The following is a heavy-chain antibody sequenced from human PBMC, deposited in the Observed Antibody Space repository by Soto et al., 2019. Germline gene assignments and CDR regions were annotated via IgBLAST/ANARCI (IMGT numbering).Heavy chain of an antibody. J-gene: IGHJ6*02. CDR3: ARVQYSLGAMDV. Sequence: QVHLQQWGAGLLKPSETLSLTCAVYGGSFSGYYWSWIRQPPGKGLEWIGEINHSVNTNYNPSLKSRVTLSVDTSKNQFSLKLSSVTAADTAVYYCARVQYSLGAMDVWGQGTTVTVSS. CDR1: GGSFSGYY. D-gene: IGHD5-18*01. CDR2: INHSVNT. V-gene: IGHV4-34*02.